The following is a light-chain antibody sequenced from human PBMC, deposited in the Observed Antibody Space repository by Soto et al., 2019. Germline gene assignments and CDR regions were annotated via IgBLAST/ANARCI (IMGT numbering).Light chain of an antibody. V-gene: IGKV2-24*01. J-gene: IGKJ3*01. CDR3: MQATQFPFT. CDR1: QSLVHSDKNTY. Sequence: DIVMTQTPLSLPVTLGQPASISCRSSQSLVHSDKNTYLSWLQQRPGQPPRLLIYMVSNRFSGVPERFSGSGAGTDFTLKISRVESEDVGVYYCMQATQFPFTFGPGTKVDIK. CDR2: MVS.